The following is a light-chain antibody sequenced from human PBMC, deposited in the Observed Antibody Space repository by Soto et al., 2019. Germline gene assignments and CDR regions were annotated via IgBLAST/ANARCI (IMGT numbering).Light chain of an antibody. CDR2: GAS. CDR1: QSVSSN. V-gene: IGKV3-15*01. Sequence: EIVMTQSPSTLSVSPGERATLSCRASQSVSSNLAWYQQKPGQAPRLLIYGASTRATGIPARFSGSGSGTECTLTISSLQSEDFAVYYCQQYNNWPLYTFGQGTKLAIK. J-gene: IGKJ2*01. CDR3: QQYNNWPLYT.